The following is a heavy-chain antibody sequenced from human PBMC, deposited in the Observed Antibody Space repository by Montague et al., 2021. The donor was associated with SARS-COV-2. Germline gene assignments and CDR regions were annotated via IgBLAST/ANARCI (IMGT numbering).Heavy chain of an antibody. Sequence: SETLSLTCTVPGGSIRGEYWNWIRQNPRKGKESNGVIYYTESTNNNPSFYSRTSMSVDTSKNQFSLKLRSANAADTAVYYCARDDYGEYAAFWGRGTLVTVSS. CDR3: ARDDYGEYAAF. CDR2: IYYTEST. CDR1: GGSIRGEY. V-gene: IGHV4-59*13. D-gene: IGHD4-17*01. J-gene: IGHJ4*02.